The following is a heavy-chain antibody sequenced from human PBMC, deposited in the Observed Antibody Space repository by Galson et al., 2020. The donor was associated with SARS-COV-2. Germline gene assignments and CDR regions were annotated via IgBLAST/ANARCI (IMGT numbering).Heavy chain of an antibody. CDR1: GYTLTDFS. CDR2: FDPDDGET. D-gene: IGHD1-26*01. J-gene: IGHJ4*02. CDR3: AIGGATPYYFDY. V-gene: IGHV1-24*01. Sequence: ASVKVSCKASGYTLTDFSMHWVRQAPGKGLEWMGGFDPDDGETTYAQKFQGRVTMTEDTSTDTAYMELSSLRSEDTAVYYWAIGGATPYYFDYWGQGTLVTVSS.